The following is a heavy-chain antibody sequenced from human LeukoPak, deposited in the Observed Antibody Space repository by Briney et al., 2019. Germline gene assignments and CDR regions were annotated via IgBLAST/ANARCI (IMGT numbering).Heavy chain of an antibody. Sequence: SETLSLTCSVSGGSISSSNYYWGWIRQPPGKGLEWIGSIYHSGSTYYNPSLKSRVTISVDTSKNQFSLKLSSVTAADTAVYYCARDKNRFDPWGQGTLVTVSS. CDR2: IYHSGST. D-gene: IGHD2/OR15-2a*01. V-gene: IGHV4-39*07. CDR3: ARDKNRFDP. J-gene: IGHJ5*02. CDR1: GGSISSSNYY.